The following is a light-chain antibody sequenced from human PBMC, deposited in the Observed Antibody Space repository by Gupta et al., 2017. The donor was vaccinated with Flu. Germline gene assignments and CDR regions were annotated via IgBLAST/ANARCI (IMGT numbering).Light chain of an antibody. Sequence: ANESVNTYLAWYQQKPGQAPTLLMFDASNRATGTPARFSGRGSGPDFTLTIRSPEPEDFAVDYFKPRSSRRLTFGGG. V-gene: IGKV3-11*01. CDR2: DAS. CDR1: ESVNTY. J-gene: IGKJ4*01. CDR3: KPRSSRRLT.